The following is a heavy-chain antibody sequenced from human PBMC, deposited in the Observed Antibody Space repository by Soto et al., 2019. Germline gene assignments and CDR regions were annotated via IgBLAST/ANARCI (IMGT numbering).Heavy chain of an antibody. Sequence: SETLSLTCTVSGGSISSSSYYWGWIRQPPGKGLEWIGSIYYSGSTYYNPSLKSRVTISVDTSKNQFSLKLSSVTAADTAVYYCARQEYVPEYDFWSGYPRGAFDIWGQGTMVTVSS. CDR3: ARQEYVPEYDFWSGYPRGAFDI. V-gene: IGHV4-39*01. CDR1: GGSISSSSYY. D-gene: IGHD3-3*01. CDR2: IYYSGST. J-gene: IGHJ3*02.